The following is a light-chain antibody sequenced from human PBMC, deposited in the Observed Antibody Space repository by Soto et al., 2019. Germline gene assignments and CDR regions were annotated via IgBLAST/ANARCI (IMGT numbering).Light chain of an antibody. CDR2: GAS. J-gene: IGKJ1*01. CDR1: QSVTTQ. V-gene: IGKV3-20*01. CDR3: QQYGGSTRT. Sequence: EIVFTQSPATLSLSPGERATLSCRASQSVTTQLAWYQQKPGQAPRLIIHGASSRATGVPDRITGSGSGTDFTLSISRLEPEDFAVYYCQQYGGSTRTFGQGTKVDI.